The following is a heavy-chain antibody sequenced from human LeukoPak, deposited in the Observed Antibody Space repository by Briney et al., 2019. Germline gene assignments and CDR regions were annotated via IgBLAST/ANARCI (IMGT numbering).Heavy chain of an antibody. Sequence: GGSLRLSCAASGFTFSSYWMSWVRQAPGKGLEWVSSISGSGDKTYYADSVKGQFTISRDNSKNTLYLQMNSLGAEDTAVYYCARYSRTTGTTSNFDYWGQGTLVTVSS. J-gene: IGHJ4*02. CDR1: GFTFSSYW. CDR3: ARYSRTTGTTSNFDY. CDR2: ISGSGDKT. V-gene: IGHV3-23*01. D-gene: IGHD1-1*01.